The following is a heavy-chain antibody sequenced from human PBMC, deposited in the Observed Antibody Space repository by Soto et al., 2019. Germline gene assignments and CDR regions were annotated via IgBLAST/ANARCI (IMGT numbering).Heavy chain of an antibody. J-gene: IGHJ6*02. CDR3: ARLLGYYYGMDV. Sequence: ASVKVSCKASGYTFTSYAMHWVRQAPGQRLEWMGWINAGNGNTKYSQKFQGRVTITRDTSASTAYMELSSLRSEDTAVYYCARLLGYYYGMDVWGQGTTVTSP. V-gene: IGHV1-3*01. D-gene: IGHD3-10*01. CDR1: GYTFTSYA. CDR2: INAGNGNT.